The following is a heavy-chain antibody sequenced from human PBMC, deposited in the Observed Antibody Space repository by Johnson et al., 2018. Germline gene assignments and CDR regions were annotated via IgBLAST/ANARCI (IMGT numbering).Heavy chain of an antibody. D-gene: IGHD5-12*01. CDR2: VKQDGSEK. CDR3: ATGYKTY. CDR1: GITFNNYW. Sequence: EVQLVESGGCLVQPGESLRLSCEESGITFNNYWSDWVRQAPGKGLEWVANVKQDGSEKYYIDSVKGRFTISRDNTKSSLYLQMNSLRLQDTAVYYCATGYKTYLGQGTLVPVSS. J-gene: IGHJ4*02. V-gene: IGHV3-7*01.